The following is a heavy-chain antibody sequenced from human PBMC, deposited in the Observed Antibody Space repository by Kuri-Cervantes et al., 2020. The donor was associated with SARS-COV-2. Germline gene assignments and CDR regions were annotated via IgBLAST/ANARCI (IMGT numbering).Heavy chain of an antibody. CDR2: IYYSGST. D-gene: IGHD6-19*01. V-gene: IGHV4-30-4*01. Sequence: SETLSLTCTVSGGSISSGDYYWSWIRQPPGKGLEWIGYIYYSGSTYYNPSLKSRVTISVDTSKNQFSLKLSSVTAADTAVYYCARVVAESSSGLQLDYWGQGTLVTVSS. CDR3: ARVVAESSSGLQLDY. CDR1: GGSISSGDYY. J-gene: IGHJ4*02.